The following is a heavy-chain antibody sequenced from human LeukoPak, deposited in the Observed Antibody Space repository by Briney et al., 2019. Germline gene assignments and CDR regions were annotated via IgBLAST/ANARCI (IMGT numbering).Heavy chain of an antibody. CDR2: MNPNSGNT. CDR3: ARGPAAGTYYYYGMDV. Sequence: ASVKVSCKASGYTFTSYDINWVRQATGQGLEWMGWMNPNSGNTGYAQKFQGRVTITRNTSISTAYMELSSLRSEDTAVYYCARGPAAGTYYYYGMDVWGQGTTVTVSS. V-gene: IGHV1-8*03. CDR1: GYTFTSYD. J-gene: IGHJ6*02. D-gene: IGHD6-13*01.